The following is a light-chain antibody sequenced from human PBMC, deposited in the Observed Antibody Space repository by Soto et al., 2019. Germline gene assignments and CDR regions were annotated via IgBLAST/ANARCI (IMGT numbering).Light chain of an antibody. V-gene: IGLV2-14*01. CDR1: SSDVGGYNY. CDR3: SSYTSSSTV. Sequence: QSVLTQPASVSGSPGQSITISCTGTSSDVGGYNYVSWYQQHPGKAPKLMIYDVSNRPSGVSNRFSGSKSVNTASLTISGLQAEDEADYYCSSYTSSSTVFVGGTKLTVL. CDR2: DVS. J-gene: IGLJ2*01.